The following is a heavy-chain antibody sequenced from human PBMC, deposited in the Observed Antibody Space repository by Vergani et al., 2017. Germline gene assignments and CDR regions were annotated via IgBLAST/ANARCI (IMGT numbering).Heavy chain of an antibody. CDR1: GGSISSSSYY. D-gene: IGHD3-9*01. CDR2: IYYSGST. Sequence: QLQLQESGPGLVKPSETLSLTCTVSGGSISSSSYYWGWIRQPPGKGLEWIGSIYYSGSTYYNPSLKSRVTISVDTSKNQFSLKLSSVTAADTAVYYCARSRWEILTGPLNWFDPWGQGTLVTVSS. J-gene: IGHJ5*02. CDR3: ARSRWEILTGPLNWFDP. V-gene: IGHV4-39*01.